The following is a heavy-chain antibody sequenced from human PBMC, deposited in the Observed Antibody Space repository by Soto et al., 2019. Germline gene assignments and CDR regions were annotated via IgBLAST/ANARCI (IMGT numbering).Heavy chain of an antibody. Sequence: EVQLLESGGGLVQPGGSLRLSCAAPGFTFSNYAMNWVRQAPGKGLEWVSVISGSGGSTYYADSVKGRFTISRDNSKNTLYLQMNSLRGEDTDVYYCARHSSGWDFDYWGQGTLVTVSS. J-gene: IGHJ4*02. CDR2: ISGSGGST. V-gene: IGHV3-23*01. CDR3: ARHSSGWDFDY. D-gene: IGHD6-19*01. CDR1: GFTFSNYA.